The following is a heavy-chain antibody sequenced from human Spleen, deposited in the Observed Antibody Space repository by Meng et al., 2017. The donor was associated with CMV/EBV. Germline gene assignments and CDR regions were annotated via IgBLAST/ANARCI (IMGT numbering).Heavy chain of an antibody. CDR1: GGSISSSSYY. D-gene: IGHD3-22*01. CDR3: ARDRGSSGYVDY. V-gene: IGHV4-30-4*08. Sequence: SETLSLTCSVSGGSISSSSYYWTWIRQPPGKGLEWIGYIHYSGNTYYNPSLKSRGTISRDTSENQFSLKLTSVTVADTAVYYCARDRGSSGYVDYWGQGTLVTVSS. CDR2: IHYSGNT. J-gene: IGHJ4*02.